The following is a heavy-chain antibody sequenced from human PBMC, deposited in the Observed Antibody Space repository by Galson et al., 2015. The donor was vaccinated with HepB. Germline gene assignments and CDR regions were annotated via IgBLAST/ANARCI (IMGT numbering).Heavy chain of an antibody. Sequence: SLRLSCAASGFTFSSYSMNWVRQAPGKGLEWVSSISSSSSYIYYADSVKGRFTISRDNAKNSLYLQMNSLRAEDTAVYYCARDQSGFTFGGPHFDYWGQGTLVTVSS. CDR1: GFTFSSYS. D-gene: IGHD3-16*01. J-gene: IGHJ4*02. V-gene: IGHV3-21*01. CDR3: ARDQSGFTFGGPHFDY. CDR2: ISSSSSYI.